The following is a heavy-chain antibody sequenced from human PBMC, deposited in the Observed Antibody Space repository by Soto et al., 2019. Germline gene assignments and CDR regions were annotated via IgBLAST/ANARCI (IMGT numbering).Heavy chain of an antibody. Sequence: QGQLVQSGPEVKKPGASVKVSCKTSGYTFSRYGISWVRQAPGQGLEWMGWISGYNGDTNYAQKVQGRVTMTIDTSTYTAYMEWRSLTSDDTAIYYCAKNGQPPYYYYGMDVW. J-gene: IGHJ6*01. D-gene: IGHD2-8*01. CDR3: AKNGQPPYYYYGMDV. CDR2: ISGYNGDT. CDR1: GYTFSRYG. V-gene: IGHV1-18*01.